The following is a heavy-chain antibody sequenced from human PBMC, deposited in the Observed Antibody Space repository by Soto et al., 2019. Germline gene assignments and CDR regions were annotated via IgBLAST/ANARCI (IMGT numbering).Heavy chain of an antibody. CDR1: GGTFSSYA. D-gene: IGHD1-26*01. CDR3: ASERSAQYFDS. V-gene: IGHV1-69*06. J-gene: IGHJ4*02. Sequence: ASVKVSCKASGGTFSSYAISWVRQAPGQGLEWMGGISPTFGTATYAPKFQGRVAISADRSSNTAYMELSSLRSQDTAVYYCASERSAQYFDSWGQGTVVTVSS. CDR2: ISPTFGTA.